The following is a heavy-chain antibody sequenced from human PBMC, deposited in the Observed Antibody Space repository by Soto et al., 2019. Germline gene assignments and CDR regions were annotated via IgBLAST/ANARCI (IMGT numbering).Heavy chain of an antibody. CDR1: AISRGSYY. CDR3: ARAPGRWLQFDF. V-gene: IGHV4-31*03. CDR2: ISYSGST. J-gene: IGHJ4*02. Sequence: SETLSLTCTVSAISRGSYYWTWIRHYPGMGLEWIGSISYSGSTYYNPSAKSRVSISVDTSKNQFSLRLSSMTAADTAVYYCARAPGRWLQFDFWGQGTLVTVSS. D-gene: IGHD3-10*01.